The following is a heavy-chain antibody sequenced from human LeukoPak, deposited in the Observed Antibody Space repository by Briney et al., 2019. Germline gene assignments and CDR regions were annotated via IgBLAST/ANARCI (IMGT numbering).Heavy chain of an antibody. CDR3: ASRRAPHYYYYMDV. J-gene: IGHJ6*03. V-gene: IGHV3-30*03. Sequence: GRSLRLSCAASGFTFSSYGMHWVRQAPGKGLEWVAVISYDGSNKYYADSVKGRFTISRDNSKNTLYLQMNSLRAEDTAVYYCASRRAPHYYYYMDVWGKGTTVTVSS. CDR1: GFTFSSYG. CDR2: ISYDGSNK.